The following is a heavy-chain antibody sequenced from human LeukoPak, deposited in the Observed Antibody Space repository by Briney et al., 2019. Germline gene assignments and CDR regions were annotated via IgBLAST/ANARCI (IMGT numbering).Heavy chain of an antibody. Sequence: PGGSLRLSCAASGFTFSNAWMSWVRQAPGKGLEWAGRIKSKTDGGTTDYAAPVKGRFTISRDDSKNTLYLQMNSLKTEDTAVYYCTTVFAVTPYFDYWGQGTLVTVSS. D-gene: IGHD4-17*01. CDR1: GFTFSNAW. CDR2: IKSKTDGGTT. V-gene: IGHV3-15*01. CDR3: TTVFAVTPYFDY. J-gene: IGHJ4*02.